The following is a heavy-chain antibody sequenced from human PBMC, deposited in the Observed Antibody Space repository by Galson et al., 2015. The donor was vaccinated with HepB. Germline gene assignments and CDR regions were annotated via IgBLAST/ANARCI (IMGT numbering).Heavy chain of an antibody. Sequence: SLRLSCAASGFTFSSYSMNWVRQAPGKGLEWVSYIRSSSSTLYYADSVKGRFTLPRDTATNSLYLKLNSLRDADTAVYYCARDRRGGLLWFGELLPPDYWGQGTLVTVSS. CDR3: ARDRRGGLLWFGELLPPDY. CDR1: GFTFSSYS. CDR2: IRSSSSTL. D-gene: IGHD3-10*01. V-gene: IGHV3-48*02. J-gene: IGHJ4*02.